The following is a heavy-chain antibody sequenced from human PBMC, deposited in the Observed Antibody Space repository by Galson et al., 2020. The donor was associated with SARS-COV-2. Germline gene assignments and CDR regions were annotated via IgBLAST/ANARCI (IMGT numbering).Heavy chain of an antibody. CDR2: ISNDGSNR. V-gene: IGHV3-30-3*01. Sequence: TGGSLTLSCAASGFTFSSYAMHWVRQAPGKGLEWVAVISNDGSNRYYADSVKGRFTISRDNSKNTLFLQMNSLRVEDTAVYYCARGPRFVDFLSPFDSWGQGTLVTVSS. D-gene: IGHD3-10*01. CDR1: GFTFSSYA. J-gene: IGHJ4*02. CDR3: ARGPRFVDFLSPFDS.